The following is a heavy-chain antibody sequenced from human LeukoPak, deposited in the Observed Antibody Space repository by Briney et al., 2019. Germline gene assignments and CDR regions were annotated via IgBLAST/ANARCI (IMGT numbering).Heavy chain of an antibody. D-gene: IGHD3-10*01. CDR2: IKQDGSEK. V-gene: IGHV3-7*01. CDR3: ASGELSGYFDY. J-gene: IGHJ4*02. CDR1: GFTFSSYS. Sequence: GGSLRLSCAASGFTFSSYSMNWVRQAPGKGLEWVANIKQDGSEKYYVDSVKGRFTISRDNAKNSLYLQMNSLRAEDTAVYYCASGELSGYFDYWGQGTLVTVSS.